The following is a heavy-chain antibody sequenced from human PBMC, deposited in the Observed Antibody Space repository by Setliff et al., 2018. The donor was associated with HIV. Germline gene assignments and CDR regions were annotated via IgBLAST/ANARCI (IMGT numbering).Heavy chain of an antibody. Sequence: SVKVSCKASGGSFSSYGISWVRQAPGQGLEWMGGIIPILGITNYAQKFQGRVTISADKSTSTVSMELSSLRSGDTAVYHSARSSYDILTGYYKALEYWGQGTLVTVSS. V-gene: IGHV1-69*10. CDR2: IIPILGIT. D-gene: IGHD3-9*01. CDR1: GGSFSSYG. CDR3: ARSSYDILTGYYKALEY. J-gene: IGHJ4*02.